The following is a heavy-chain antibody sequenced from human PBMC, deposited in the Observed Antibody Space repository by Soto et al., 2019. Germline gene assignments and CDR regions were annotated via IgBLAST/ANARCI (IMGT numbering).Heavy chain of an antibody. D-gene: IGHD2-21*01. V-gene: IGHV3-33*01. J-gene: IGHJ4*02. CDR2: IWYDGSNI. Sequence: QVQLVESGGGVVQPGRSLRLSCAASGVTFSSYGMHWVRQATGEGLVWVADIWYDGSNIYYGDSVKGRFTISRDNSKNTLYLQMNSLRAEDTAVYYCARDFPAYCGGDCYSSLDYWGQGTLVTVSS. CDR3: ARDFPAYCGGDCYSSLDY. CDR1: GVTFSSYG.